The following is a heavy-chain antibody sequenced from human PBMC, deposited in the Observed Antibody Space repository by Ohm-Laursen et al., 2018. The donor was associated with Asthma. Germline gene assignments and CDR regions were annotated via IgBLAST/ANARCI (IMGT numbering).Heavy chain of an antibody. V-gene: IGHV3-21*01. D-gene: IGHD3-3*01. Sequence: GSLRLSCAASGFTFSSYSMNWVRQAPGKGLEWVSSISSSSSYIYYADSVKGRFTISRDNAKDSLYLQMNSLRAEDTAVYYCARDRTYDLWSGYYTNYGMDVWGQGTTVTVSS. J-gene: IGHJ6*02. CDR1: GFTFSSYS. CDR2: ISSSSSYI. CDR3: ARDRTYDLWSGYYTNYGMDV.